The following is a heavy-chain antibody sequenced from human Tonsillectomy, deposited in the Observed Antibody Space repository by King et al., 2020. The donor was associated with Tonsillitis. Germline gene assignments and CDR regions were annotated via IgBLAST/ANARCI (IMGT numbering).Heavy chain of an antibody. V-gene: IGHV4-4*07. CDR3: ARENGGLRWLVGGYYYLDV. D-gene: IGHD6-19*01. Sequence: VQLQESGPGLVKPSETLSLTCTVSGASVSNYFWSWIRQPAGKGLEWIGHLYISGTTNYNPSLRSRVTMSLDTSKNQFSLHLTSLTAADTAVYYWARENGGLRWLVGGYYYLDVWGEGIPVTVSS. CDR2: LYISGTT. CDR1: GASVSNYF. J-gene: IGHJ6*03.